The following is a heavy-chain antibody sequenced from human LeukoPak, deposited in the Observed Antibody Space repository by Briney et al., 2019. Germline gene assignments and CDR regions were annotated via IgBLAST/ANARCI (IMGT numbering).Heavy chain of an antibody. Sequence: GGSLRLSCAASGFSFSDYYMTWVRQSPGRGLEWISFISSGGETTYSADSVKGRFTISRDNAKNSLYLQMNSLRAEDTALYYCAKAPSHYGSSEGGLGDVWGQGTTVTVSS. V-gene: IGHV3-11*01. CDR3: AKAPSHYGSSEGGLGDV. CDR1: GFSFSDYY. CDR2: ISSGGETT. D-gene: IGHD3-22*01. J-gene: IGHJ6*02.